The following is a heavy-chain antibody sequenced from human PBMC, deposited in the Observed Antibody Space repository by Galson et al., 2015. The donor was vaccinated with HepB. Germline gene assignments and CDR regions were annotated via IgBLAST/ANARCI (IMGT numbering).Heavy chain of an antibody. Sequence: SLRLSCAASGFTFDDYAMHWVRQAPGKGLEWVSGISWDSVSIGYADSVKGRFTISRDNAKNSLYLQLNSLRPEDTALYYCAKDKLRDGYNFDAFDIWGQGTMVTVSS. CDR3: AKDKLRDGYNFDAFDI. D-gene: IGHD5-24*01. V-gene: IGHV3-9*01. CDR1: GFTFDDYA. J-gene: IGHJ3*02. CDR2: ISWDSVSI.